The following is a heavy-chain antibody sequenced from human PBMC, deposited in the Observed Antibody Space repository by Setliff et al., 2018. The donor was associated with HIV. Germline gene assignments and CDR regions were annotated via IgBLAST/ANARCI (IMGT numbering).Heavy chain of an antibody. D-gene: IGHD3-9*01. Sequence: ASVKVSCKASGYTFTNYGTSWVRQAPGQGLEWMGWISGYNGNKNFAQKLQGRVTLTTDTSTSTAYMELRSLRPDDTAVYYCARHDILTGYYTYFDYWGQGTLVTVSS. CDR2: ISGYNGNK. CDR3: ARHDILTGYYTYFDY. CDR1: GYTFTNYG. J-gene: IGHJ4*02. V-gene: IGHV1-18*01.